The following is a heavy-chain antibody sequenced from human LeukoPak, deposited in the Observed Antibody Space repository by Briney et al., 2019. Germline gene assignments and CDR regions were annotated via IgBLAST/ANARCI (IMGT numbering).Heavy chain of an antibody. CDR1: GGTFSSYA. J-gene: IGHJ4*02. V-gene: IGHV1-69*05. CDR3: ARTLTFGGVIATSFDY. Sequence: GASVKVSCKASGGTFSSYAISWVRQAPGQGLEWVGGIIPIFGTANYAQKFQGRVTITTHESTSTAYMELSSLRSEDTALYYCARTLTFGGVIATSFDYWGQGTLVTVSS. D-gene: IGHD3-16*02. CDR2: IIPIFGTA.